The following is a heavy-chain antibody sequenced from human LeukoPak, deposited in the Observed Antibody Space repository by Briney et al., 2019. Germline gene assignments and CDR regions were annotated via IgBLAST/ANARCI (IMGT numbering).Heavy chain of an antibody. V-gene: IGHV1-18*04. CDR1: GYTFTSYG. Sequence: ASAKVSCKASGYTFTSYGISWVRQAPGQGLEWMGWISAYNGNTNYAQKLQGRVTMTTDTSTSTAYMELRSLRSDDTAVYYCARVVTMVRGVQVGDYWGQGTLVTVSS. J-gene: IGHJ4*02. CDR2: ISAYNGNT. D-gene: IGHD3-10*01. CDR3: ARVVTMVRGVQVGDY.